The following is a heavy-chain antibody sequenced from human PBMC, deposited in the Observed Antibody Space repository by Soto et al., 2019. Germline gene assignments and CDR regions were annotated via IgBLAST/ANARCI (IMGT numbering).Heavy chain of an antibody. V-gene: IGHV3-23*01. Sequence: EVQLLESGGGLVQPGGSLRLSCAASGVTFSTYAMSWVRQAPGKGLEWVSAISRSGGSTYCADSVKGRFTVSRDNPDNMLYLQMNSLRAEDTAVYFCAKGSASTYYFDSWGQGTLVTVSS. CDR3: AKGSASTYYFDS. J-gene: IGHJ4*02. CDR2: ISRSGGST. CDR1: GVTFSTYA. D-gene: IGHD6-19*01.